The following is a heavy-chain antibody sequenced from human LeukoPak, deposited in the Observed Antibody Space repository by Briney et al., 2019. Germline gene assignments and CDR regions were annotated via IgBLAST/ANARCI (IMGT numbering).Heavy chain of an antibody. J-gene: IGHJ4*02. CDR2: ISGSGGST. D-gene: IGHD3-22*01. CDR1: GFTFSSYA. CDR3: AKTAHYYDSSGYYYFDY. Sequence: GGSLRLSYAASGFTFSSYAMSWVRQAPGKGLEWVSTISGSGGSTYYADSVKGRFTISRDNSKNTLYLQMNSLRAEDTAIYYCAKTAHYYDSSGYYYFDYWGQGTLVTVSS. V-gene: IGHV3-23*01.